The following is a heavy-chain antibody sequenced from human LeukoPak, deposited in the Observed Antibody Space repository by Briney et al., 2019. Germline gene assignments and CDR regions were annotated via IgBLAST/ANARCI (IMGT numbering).Heavy chain of an antibody. D-gene: IGHD6-13*01. CDR2: INPNSGGT. CDR3: ARGKTDYSSSWPIDY. CDR1: GYTFTGYY. J-gene: IGHJ4*02. Sequence: ASVNVSCKASGYTFTGYYMHWVRQAPGQGLEWMGWINPNSGGTKYAQKFQGRVTMTRDTSISTAYMELSRLRSDDTAVYYCARGKTDYSSSWPIDYWGQGTLVTVSS. V-gene: IGHV1-2*02.